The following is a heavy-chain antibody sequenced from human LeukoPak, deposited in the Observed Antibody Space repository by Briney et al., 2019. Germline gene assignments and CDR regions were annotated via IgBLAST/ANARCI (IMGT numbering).Heavy chain of an antibody. V-gene: IGHV3-48*01. CDR1: GFTFSDYS. Sequence: GGYLRLSCAASGFTFSDYSMNWVRQAPGKGLEWISYIGIDSGNTNYADSVKGRFTISGDKAKNSLYLQMNSLRVEDTAVYYCARDYKYAFDNWGQGTLVTVSS. CDR3: ARDYKYAFDN. J-gene: IGHJ4*02. CDR2: IGIDSGNT. D-gene: IGHD5-24*01.